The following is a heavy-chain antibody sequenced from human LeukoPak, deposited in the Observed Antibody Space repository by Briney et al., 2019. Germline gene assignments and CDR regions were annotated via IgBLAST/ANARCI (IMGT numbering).Heavy chain of an antibody. CDR3: ARVYYSSSYDYWYFDL. J-gene: IGHJ2*01. CDR2: IYYSGST. Sequence: LRLSCAASGFTFDDYAMHWVRQPPGKGLEWIGYIYYSGSTNYNPSLKSRVTISVDTSKNQFSLKLSSVTAADTAVYYCARVYYSSSYDYWYFDLWGRGTLVTVSS. D-gene: IGHD6-13*01. CDR1: GFTFDDYA. V-gene: IGHV4-59*01.